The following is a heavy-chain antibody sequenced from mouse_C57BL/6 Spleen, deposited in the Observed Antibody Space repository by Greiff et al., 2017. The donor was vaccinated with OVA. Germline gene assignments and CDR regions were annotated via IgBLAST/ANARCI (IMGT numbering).Heavy chain of an antibody. D-gene: IGHD1-1*01. Sequence: EVKLQQSGPELVKPGASVKISCKASGYSFTGYYMNWVKQSPEKSLEWIGEINPSTGGTTYNQKFKAKATLTVDKSSSTAYMQLKSLTSEDSAVYYCARRDYYGSSYYFDYWGQGTTLTVSS. J-gene: IGHJ2*01. CDR2: INPSTGGT. CDR3: ARRDYYGSSYYFDY. CDR1: GYSFTGYY. V-gene: IGHV1-42*01.